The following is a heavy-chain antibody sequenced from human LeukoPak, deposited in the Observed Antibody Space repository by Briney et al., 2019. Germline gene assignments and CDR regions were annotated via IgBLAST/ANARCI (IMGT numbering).Heavy chain of an antibody. CDR2: IYPGDSDT. D-gene: IGHD5-18*01. Sequence: SGESLQISCKGPGYSFTSYWIGWVRQMPGKGLEWMGIIYPGDSDTRYSPSFQGQVTISADKYISTAYLQWSSLKASDTAMYYCARAGYSYGTEYYFDYWGQGTLVTVSS. V-gene: IGHV5-51*01. CDR3: ARAGYSYGTEYYFDY. J-gene: IGHJ4*02. CDR1: GYSFTSYW.